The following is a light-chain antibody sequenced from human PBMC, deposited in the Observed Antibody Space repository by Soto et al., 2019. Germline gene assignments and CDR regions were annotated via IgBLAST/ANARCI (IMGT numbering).Light chain of an antibody. J-gene: IGLJ2*01. V-gene: IGLV1-44*01. CDR3: ESWDDSLNGDVI. CDR1: GSNIGSST. Sequence: QSVLTQPPSASGTPGQRVTISCSGGGSNIGSSTVNWYQQLPGTAPKLLIYDNSQRPSGVPDRFSGSKSGTSASLAISGLQSEDEADYYCESWDDSLNGDVIFGGGTKVTVL. CDR2: DNS.